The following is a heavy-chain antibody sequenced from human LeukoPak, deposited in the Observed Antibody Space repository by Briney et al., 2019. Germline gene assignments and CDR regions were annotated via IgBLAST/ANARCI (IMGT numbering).Heavy chain of an antibody. CDR3: ARDLRGTGNIVGTSKFGY. J-gene: IGHJ4*02. CDR2: IYYSGTT. CDR1: GGSVSSGSYY. D-gene: IGHD1-26*01. V-gene: IGHV4-61*01. Sequence: PSETLSLTCTVSGGSVSSGSYYWSWVRQPPGKGLEWIGFIYYSGTTNYNPSLRGRVTISLDTSKNQFSLKLSSVTAADTAVYYCARDLRGTGNIVGTSKFGYWGQGTLVTVSS.